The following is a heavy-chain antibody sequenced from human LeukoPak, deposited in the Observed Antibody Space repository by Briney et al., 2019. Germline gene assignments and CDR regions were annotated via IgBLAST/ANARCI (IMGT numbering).Heavy chain of an antibody. CDR2: ATNDGVTK. CDR3: ATGSGYFYGH. D-gene: IGHD3-22*01. V-gene: IGHV3-33*01. J-gene: IGHJ4*02. CDR1: GFTFSTYG. Sequence: GRSLRLSCAASGFTFSTYGMHWVRQAPGRGLEWVAAATNDGVTKNYADSVKGRFTISRDNSKNTLYMQMNSLRVEDTAVYYCATGSGYFYGHWGQGTLVTVSS.